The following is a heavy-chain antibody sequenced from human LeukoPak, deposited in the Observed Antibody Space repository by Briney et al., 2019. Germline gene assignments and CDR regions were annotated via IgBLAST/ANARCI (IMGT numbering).Heavy chain of an antibody. CDR1: GFTFSSYG. D-gene: IGHD5-24*01. Sequence: GGSLGLSCAASGFTFSSYGIHWVRHAPGKGLEWVAFISYDGSNKHYADSVKGRFTISRDNSKNTLYLQMNSLRPEDTAVYYCARARFGYNRGPFDYWGQGILVTVSS. J-gene: IGHJ4*02. CDR3: ARARFGYNRGPFDY. CDR2: ISYDGSNK. V-gene: IGHV3-30*03.